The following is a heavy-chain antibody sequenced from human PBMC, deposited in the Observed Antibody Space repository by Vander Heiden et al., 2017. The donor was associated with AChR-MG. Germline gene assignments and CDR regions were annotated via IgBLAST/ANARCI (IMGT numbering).Heavy chain of an antibody. D-gene: IGHD3-22*01. Sequence: QVQLVESGGGVVQPGRSLRLSCAASGFPFSSYAMHWVRQAPGKGLEWVAVISYDGSNKYYADSVKGRFTISRDNSKNTLYPQMNSLRTEDTAVYYCARDRGRGNYFDTSGYYSWGQGTLVTVSS. CDR1: GFPFSSYA. V-gene: IGHV3-30-3*01. J-gene: IGHJ4*02. CDR3: ARDRGRGNYFDTSGYYS. CDR2: ISYDGSNK.